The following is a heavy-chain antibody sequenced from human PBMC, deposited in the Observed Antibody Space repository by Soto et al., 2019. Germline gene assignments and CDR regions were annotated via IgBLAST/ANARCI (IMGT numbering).Heavy chain of an antibody. CDR1: GYTFTSYG. J-gene: IGHJ4*02. CDR2: ISAYNGNT. D-gene: IGHD5-12*01. V-gene: IGHV1-18*01. Sequence: QVHLVQSGAEVKKPGASVKVSCKASGYTFTSYGISWVRQAPGQGLEWMGWISAYNGNTNYAQKLQGRVTMTTDTSTNTDDRELSSLRTDDTAVDYCAKGGRMLATTRDYWGQGTLVSVSS. CDR3: AKGGRMLATTRDY.